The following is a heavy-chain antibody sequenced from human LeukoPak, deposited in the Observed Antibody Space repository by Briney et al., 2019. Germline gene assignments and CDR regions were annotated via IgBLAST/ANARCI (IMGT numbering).Heavy chain of an antibody. Sequence: SGGSLRLSCAASGFTVSSNYMSWVRQAPGKGLEWVSVVYSGGSTYYADCVKGRFTISKDDSKNTMYLQMNSLRPEDTAVYYCAREDRYTSGSFDYWGQGTQVTVSS. CDR2: VYSGGST. CDR1: GFTVSSNY. CDR3: AREDRYTSGSFDY. D-gene: IGHD6-19*01. J-gene: IGHJ4*02. V-gene: IGHV3-66*02.